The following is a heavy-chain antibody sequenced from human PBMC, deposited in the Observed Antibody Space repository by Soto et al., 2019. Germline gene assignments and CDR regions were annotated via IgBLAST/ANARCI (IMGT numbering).Heavy chain of an antibody. CDR3: AREVSHGYVLRGMDV. CDR1: KFTITSYW. J-gene: IGHJ6*02. CDR2: INSDGSSQ. D-gene: IGHD5-18*01. Sequence: EVQLVESGGGLVQPGGSVRLSCAASKFTITSYWMHWVRQAPGKGLVWVSRINSDGSSQSHADAVKGRFTISRDNPKNTLYLQMNSLRVEDTAVYYCAREVSHGYVLRGMDVWGQGTTVTVFS. V-gene: IGHV3-74*01.